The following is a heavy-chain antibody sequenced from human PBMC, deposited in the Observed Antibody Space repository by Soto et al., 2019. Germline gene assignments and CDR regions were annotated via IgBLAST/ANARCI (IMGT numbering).Heavy chain of an antibody. Sequence: PSETLSLTCTLSGRSIIRIDTYYWGWIRQPPGKGLEWIGSVYYSGITYYNPSLRSRVTISVDTSNNQFSLKLNSVTAADTAVYYCAREDIVATIHVDYYYGMDVWGQGTTVT. CDR1: GRSIIRIDTYY. D-gene: IGHD5-12*01. J-gene: IGHJ6*02. V-gene: IGHV4-39*02. CDR2: VYYSGIT. CDR3: AREDIVATIHVDYYYGMDV.